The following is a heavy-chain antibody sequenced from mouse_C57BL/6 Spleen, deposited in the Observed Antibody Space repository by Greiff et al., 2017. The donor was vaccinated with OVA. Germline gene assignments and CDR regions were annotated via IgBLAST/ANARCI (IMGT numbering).Heavy chain of an antibody. CDR2: IYPGDGDT. Sequence: VQLQQSGPELVKPGASVKISCKASGYAFSSSWMNWVKQRPGKGLEWIGRIYPGDGDTNYTGKFKGKATLTADKSSSTAYMQLSSLTSEDSAVYFCATNYGSSYDYYAMDYWGQGTSVTVSS. CDR1: GYAFSSSW. CDR3: ATNYGSSYDYYAMDY. D-gene: IGHD1-1*01. J-gene: IGHJ4*01. V-gene: IGHV1-82*01.